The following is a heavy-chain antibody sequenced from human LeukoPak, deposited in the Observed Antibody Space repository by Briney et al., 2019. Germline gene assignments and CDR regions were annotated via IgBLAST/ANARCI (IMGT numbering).Heavy chain of an antibody. V-gene: IGHV3-30*18. J-gene: IGHJ6*04. CDR3: AKRARQQWLALGMDV. Sequence: PGRSLRLSCAASGFTFSSYGMHWVRQAPGKGLEWVAVISYDGGNKYYADSVKGRFTISRDNSKNTLYLQMNSLRAEDTAVYYCAKRARQQWLALGMDVWGKGTTVTVSS. CDR2: ISYDGGNK. D-gene: IGHD6-19*01. CDR1: GFTFSSYG.